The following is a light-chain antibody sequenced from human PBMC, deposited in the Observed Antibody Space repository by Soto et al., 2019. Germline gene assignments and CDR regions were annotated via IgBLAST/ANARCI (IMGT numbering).Light chain of an antibody. J-gene: IGKJ4*01. Sequence: EIVFTQSPANLSLSPVDRATLSCRASQSVSSYLAWYQQKPGQAPRLLIYDASNRATGIPARFSGSGSGTDFTLTISSLEPEDFAVYYCQQRTNWSSVTFGGGTKVDIK. CDR2: DAS. V-gene: IGKV3-11*01. CDR1: QSVSSY. CDR3: QQRTNWSSVT.